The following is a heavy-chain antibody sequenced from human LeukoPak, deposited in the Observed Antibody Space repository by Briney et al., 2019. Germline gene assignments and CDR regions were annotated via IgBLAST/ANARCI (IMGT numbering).Heavy chain of an antibody. V-gene: IGHV3-21*01. Sequence: GGSLRLSCAASGFTFSSYSMNWVRQAPGKGLEWVSSISSSGSPIYYADSVKGRFTISRDNAKNSLYLQMNSLRAEDTAVYYCARGPSVGSGWSPDYWGQGTLVTVSS. J-gene: IGHJ4*02. D-gene: IGHD6-19*01. CDR3: ARGPSVGSGWSPDY. CDR1: GFTFSSYS. CDR2: ISSSGSPI.